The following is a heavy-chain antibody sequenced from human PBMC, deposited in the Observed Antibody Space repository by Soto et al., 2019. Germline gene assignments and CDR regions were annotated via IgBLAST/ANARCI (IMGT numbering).Heavy chain of an antibody. J-gene: IGHJ4*02. CDR1: GFTFSSFW. D-gene: IGHD3-16*01. V-gene: IGHV3-74*01. CDR3: TRDIAGWGGY. CDR2: TNEDGSTI. Sequence: GGSLRLSCAASGFTFSSFWMHWVRQAPGKGLEWVSRTNEDGSTINYADSVKGRFTISRDNAKNTLYLEMYSLRVEDTAVYYCTRDIAGWGGYWGPGTLVTVSS.